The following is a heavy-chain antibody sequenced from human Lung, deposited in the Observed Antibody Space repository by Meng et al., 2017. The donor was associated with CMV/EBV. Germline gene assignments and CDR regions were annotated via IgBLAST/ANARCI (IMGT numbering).Heavy chain of an antibody. D-gene: IGHD6-13*01. Sequence: SGXXLVKPTQTLTLTCTFSGFSLSISRLAVGWIRQPPGKALECLGIIYWNDDKRYSPSLKSRLTITKDTSKNQVVLTMTNMDPADTATYYCAHARYSSFYYFTYWGQG. V-gene: IGHV2-5*01. CDR2: IYWNDDK. CDR3: AHARYSSFYYFTY. CDR1: GFSLSISRLA. J-gene: IGHJ4*02.